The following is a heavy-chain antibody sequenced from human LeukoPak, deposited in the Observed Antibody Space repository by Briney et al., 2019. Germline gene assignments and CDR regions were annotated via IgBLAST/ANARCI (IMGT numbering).Heavy chain of an antibody. Sequence: GGSLRLSCAASGFTFADYDMSWVRQAPGKGLEWVSGINWNGVRIAYADSVKGRFTISRDNAKNSLSLLMNSLSAEDTAVYYCATGPPGGLVRQFQHWGQGTLVTVSS. CDR3: ATGPPGGLVRQFQH. CDR1: GFTFADYD. D-gene: IGHD1-26*01. CDR2: INWNGVRI. V-gene: IGHV3-20*04. J-gene: IGHJ1*01.